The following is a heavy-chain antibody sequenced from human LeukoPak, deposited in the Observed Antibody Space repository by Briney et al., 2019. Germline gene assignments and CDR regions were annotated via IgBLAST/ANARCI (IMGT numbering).Heavy chain of an antibody. V-gene: IGHV4-4*07. CDR1: GGSISSYY. J-gene: IGHJ5*02. D-gene: IGHD6-13*01. Sequence: PSETLSLTCSVSGGSISSYYWSWMRQPAGKGLEWIGRVYSSGSTIYNPSLRSRLSMSLDTSKNQFSLRLTSVTAADTAVYYCARPIAAAGTVWFDPWGQGTLVTVSS. CDR2: VYSSGST. CDR3: ARPIAAAGTVWFDP.